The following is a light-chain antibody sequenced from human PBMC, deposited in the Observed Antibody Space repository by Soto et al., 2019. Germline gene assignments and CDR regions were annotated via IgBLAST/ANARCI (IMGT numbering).Light chain of an antibody. J-gene: IGLJ3*02. V-gene: IGLV2-23*02. CDR2: EVT. CDR1: SSDVGSYNL. CDR3: CSYAGSNTWV. Sequence: QSALTQPASVSGSPGQSITISCPGTSSDVGSYNLVSWYQQHPGKAPKLMISEVTKRPSGVSNRFSGSKSGNTASLTISGLQAEDESDYYCCSYAGSNTWVFGGGTKLTVL.